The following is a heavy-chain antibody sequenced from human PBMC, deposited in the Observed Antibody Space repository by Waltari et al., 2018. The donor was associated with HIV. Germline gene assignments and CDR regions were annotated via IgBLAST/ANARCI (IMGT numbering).Heavy chain of an antibody. CDR1: TYMFSASY. CDR2: IIPNNGDT. J-gene: IGHJ4*02. D-gene: IGHD3-3*01. CDR3: ASGPGGFLEN. Sequence: QVQLVQSGAEAKKPGASVKVSCKAPTYMFSASYIHWVRQAPRQGLEWMGWIIPNNGDTNFAQIFQGRVTRTRDTSVNRAYLELRSLRFDDTAVYYWASGPGGFLENWGQGSLVTVSS. V-gene: IGHV1-2*02.